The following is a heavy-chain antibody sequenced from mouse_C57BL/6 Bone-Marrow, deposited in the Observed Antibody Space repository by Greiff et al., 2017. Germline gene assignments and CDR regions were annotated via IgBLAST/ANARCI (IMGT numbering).Heavy chain of an antibody. J-gene: IGHJ2*01. D-gene: IGHD2-3*01. CDR2: IDPSDSYT. CDR1: GYTFTSYW. V-gene: IGHV1-69*01. Sequence: VQLQQPGAELVMPGASVKLSCKASGYTFTSYWMHWVKQRPGQGLEWIGEIDPSDSYTNYNQKFKGKSTLTVEKSSSTAYMQLSSLTSEDSAVYYCAREDDGYYPDYWGQGTTLTVSS. CDR3: AREDDGYYPDY.